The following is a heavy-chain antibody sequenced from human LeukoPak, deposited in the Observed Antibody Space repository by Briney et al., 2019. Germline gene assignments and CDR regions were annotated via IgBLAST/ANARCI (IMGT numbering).Heavy chain of an antibody. CDR2: IIPIFGTA. CDR3: ARAGYCSSTSCPPYNWFDP. D-gene: IGHD2-2*01. CDR1: GGTFSSYA. J-gene: IGHJ5*02. V-gene: IGHV1-69*13. Sequence: ASVKVSCKASGGTFSSYATSWVRQAPGQGLEWMGGIIPIFGTANYAQKFQGRVTITADESTSTAYMELSSLRSEDTAVYYCARAGYCSSTSCPPYNWFDPWGQGTLVTVSS.